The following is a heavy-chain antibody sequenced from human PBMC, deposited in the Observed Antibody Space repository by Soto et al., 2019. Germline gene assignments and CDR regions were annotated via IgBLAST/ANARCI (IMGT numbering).Heavy chain of an antibody. V-gene: IGHV4-39*01. CDR1: GGSINNNHYY. Sequence: SETLSLTCTVSGGSINNNHYYWGWVRQPPGKGLEWIASISYSGTTYYSPSLKGRVTKSVDTSRNQFSLKLSSVTAAVTAVYYCARRSRGYSYGYYFDYWGQGTLVTVSS. CDR3: ARRSRGYSYGYYFDY. J-gene: IGHJ4*02. CDR2: ISYSGTT. D-gene: IGHD5-18*01.